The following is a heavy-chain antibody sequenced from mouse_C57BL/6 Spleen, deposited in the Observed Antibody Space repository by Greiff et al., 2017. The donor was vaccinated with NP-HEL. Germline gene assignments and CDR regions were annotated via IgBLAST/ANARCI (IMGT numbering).Heavy chain of an antibody. J-gene: IGHJ3*01. D-gene: IGHD1-1*01. CDR2: IDPSDSYT. V-gene: IGHV1-69*01. Sequence: QVQLKQPGAELVMPGASVKLSCKASGYTFTSYWMHWVKQRPGQGLEWIGEIDPSDSYTNYNQKFKGKSTLTVDKSSSTAYMQLSSLTSEDSAVYYCATAFTGKRFAYWGQGTLVTVSA. CDR1: GYTFTSYW. CDR3: ATAFTGKRFAY.